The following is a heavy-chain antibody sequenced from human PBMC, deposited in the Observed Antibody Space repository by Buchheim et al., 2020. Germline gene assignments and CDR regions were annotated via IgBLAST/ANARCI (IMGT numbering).Heavy chain of an antibody. D-gene: IGHD4-17*01. CDR3: ARDYYGDYAYFDY. CDR1: GFTFSSYG. J-gene: IGHJ4*02. V-gene: IGHV3-33*01. CDR2: IWYDGSHN. Sequence: QVHLVESGGGVVQPGRSLRLSCAASGFTFSSYGMHWVRQAPGKGLEWVAFIWYDGSHNNYADSVKGRFTISRDNSKKTVYLQMSSLSAEDTAVYYCARDYYGDYAYFDYWGQGTL.